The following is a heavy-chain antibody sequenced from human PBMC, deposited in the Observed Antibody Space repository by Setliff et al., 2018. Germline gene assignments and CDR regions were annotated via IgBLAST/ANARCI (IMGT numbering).Heavy chain of an antibody. J-gene: IGHJ6*02. Sequence: GGSLRLSCAASGFTFDDYAMHWVRQAPGKGLEWVSTISSSNKYIYYAGSVKGRFTISRDNAKNALYLQMNSLRAEDTAVYYCARVLSVADYYYYYGMDVWGQGTTVTVSS. D-gene: IGHD6-19*01. CDR3: ARVLSVADYYYYYGMDV. V-gene: IGHV3-21*01. CDR1: GFTFDDYA. CDR2: ISSSNKYI.